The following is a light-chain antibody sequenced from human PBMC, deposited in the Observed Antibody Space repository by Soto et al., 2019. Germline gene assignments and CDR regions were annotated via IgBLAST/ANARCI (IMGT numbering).Light chain of an antibody. CDR2: EVS. CDR1: SSDVGSYNL. Sequence: QSALTQPASVSGSPGQSITISCTGTSSDVGSYNLVSWYQQHPGKAPKLMIYEVSKRPSGVCNRFAGSKSGNTASLTISGLQAEDEADYYCCSYAGSSTYYVFGTGTKVTVL. CDR3: CSYAGSSTYYV. J-gene: IGLJ1*01. V-gene: IGLV2-23*02.